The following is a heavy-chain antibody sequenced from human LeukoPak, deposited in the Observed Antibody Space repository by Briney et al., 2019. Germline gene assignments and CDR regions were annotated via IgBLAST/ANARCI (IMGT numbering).Heavy chain of an antibody. CDR3: ARDGLWIQNAFDI. Sequence: PSETLSLTCAVSGGSISSCNWWSWVRPPPGKGLEWIGSIYYSGSTYYNASLKSRVTISVDTSKNQFSLKLSSVTAADTAVYYCARDGLWIQNAFDIWGQGTMVTVSS. J-gene: IGHJ3*02. V-gene: IGHV4-4*02. D-gene: IGHD5-18*01. CDR1: GGSISSCNW. CDR2: IYYSGST.